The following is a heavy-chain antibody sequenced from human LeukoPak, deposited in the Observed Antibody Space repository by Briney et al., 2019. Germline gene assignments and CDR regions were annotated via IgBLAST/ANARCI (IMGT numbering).Heavy chain of an antibody. CDR2: INAVNGTT. CDR1: GYTFTTYA. V-gene: IGHV1-3*01. J-gene: IGHJ3*02. D-gene: IGHD3-22*01. Sequence: ASVKVSCRASGYTFTTYAMHWVRQAPGQGLEWMGWINAVNGTTKYSQKFQGRVTITRDTPASTAYMDLSSLRSEDTAVYYCARAMYYYDSSDLGNAFDMWGPGTMVTVS. CDR3: ARAMYYYDSSDLGNAFDM.